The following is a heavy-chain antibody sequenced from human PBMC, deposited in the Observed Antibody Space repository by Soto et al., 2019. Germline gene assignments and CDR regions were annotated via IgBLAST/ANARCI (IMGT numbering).Heavy chain of an antibody. D-gene: IGHD3-10*01. J-gene: IGHJ6*02. CDR3: ASRSYGSGSPLYYGMDV. CDR2: IYYSGST. V-gene: IGHV4-59*01. Sequence: SETLSLTCTVSGGSISSYYWSWIRQPPGKGLEWIGYIYYSGSTNYNPSLKSRVTISVDTSKNQFSLKLSSVTAADTAVYYCASRSYGSGSPLYYGMDVWGQGTTVTVSS. CDR1: GGSISSYY.